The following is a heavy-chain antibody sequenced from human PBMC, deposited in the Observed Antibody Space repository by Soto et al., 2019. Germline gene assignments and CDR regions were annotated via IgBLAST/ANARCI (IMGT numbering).Heavy chain of an antibody. V-gene: IGHV3-21*01. D-gene: IGHD6-19*01. CDR1: GFTFSSYS. J-gene: IGHJ6*02. CDR3: ARAGDSSGWYYYYYGMDV. CDR2: ISSSSSYI. Sequence: GGSLRLSCAASGFTFSSYSMNWVRQAPGKGLEWVSSISSSSSYIYYADSVKGRFTISRDNAKNSLYLQMNSLRAEDTAVYYCARAGDSSGWYYYYYGMDVWGQGTTVTVSS.